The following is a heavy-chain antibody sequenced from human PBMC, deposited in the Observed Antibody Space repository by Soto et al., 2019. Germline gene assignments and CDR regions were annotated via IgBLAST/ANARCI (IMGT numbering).Heavy chain of an antibody. CDR3: ARLGLIYGDPVFFDY. D-gene: IGHD4-17*01. V-gene: IGHV4-39*01. CDR2: IYYSGST. CDR1: GGSISSSSYY. J-gene: IGHJ4*02. Sequence: QLQLQESGPGLVKPSETLSLTCTVSGGSISSSSYYWGWIRQPPGKGLEWIGSIYYSGSTYYNPSLKSRVTISVDTSKNQFSLKLSSVTAADTAVYYCARLGLIYGDPVFFDYWGQGTLVTVSS.